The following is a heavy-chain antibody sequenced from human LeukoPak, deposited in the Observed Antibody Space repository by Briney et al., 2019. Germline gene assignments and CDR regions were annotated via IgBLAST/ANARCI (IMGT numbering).Heavy chain of an antibody. CDR3: AKGSGYSSTVDWFDP. V-gene: IGHV3-30*18. J-gene: IGHJ5*02. D-gene: IGHD6-13*01. Sequence: GGSLRLSCAASGFTFSSYGMHWVRQAPGKGLEWVAVISYDGSNKYYADSVKGRFTISRDNSKNTLYLQMNSLRTEDTAVYYCAKGSGYSSTVDWFDPWGQGTLVTVSS. CDR2: ISYDGSNK. CDR1: GFTFSSYG.